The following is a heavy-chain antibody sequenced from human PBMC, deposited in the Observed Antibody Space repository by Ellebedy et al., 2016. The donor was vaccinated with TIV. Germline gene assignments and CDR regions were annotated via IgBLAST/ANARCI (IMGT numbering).Heavy chain of an antibody. J-gene: IGHJ3*01. CDR3: AREGRGITTGNDAFDL. D-gene: IGHD3-10*01. V-gene: IGHV3-74*01. CDR1: EFTFSKAW. CDR2: TNKEEDAI. Sequence: GGSLRLXXAASEFTFSKAWMHWVRQAPGKGLIWVSRTNKEEDAIGYAESVRGRFTISRDNAKNTLYLQMNSLRVEDTAVYYCAREGRGITTGNDAFDLWGQGTMVTVSS.